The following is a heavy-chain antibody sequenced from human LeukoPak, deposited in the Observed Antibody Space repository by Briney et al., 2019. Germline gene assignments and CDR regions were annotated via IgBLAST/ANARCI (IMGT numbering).Heavy chain of an antibody. J-gene: IGHJ4*02. CDR1: GFTFGDYA. Sequence: GRSLRLSCTASGFTFGDYAMNWVRQAPGKGLEWVGFIRSKAYGGTAEYAASVKGRFTISRDDSKSVAYLQMDSLKTEDTAVYYCTREIRYFDWFQADYWGQGTLVTVSS. CDR2: IRSKAYGGTA. D-gene: IGHD3-9*01. CDR3: TREIRYFDWFQADY. V-gene: IGHV3-49*04.